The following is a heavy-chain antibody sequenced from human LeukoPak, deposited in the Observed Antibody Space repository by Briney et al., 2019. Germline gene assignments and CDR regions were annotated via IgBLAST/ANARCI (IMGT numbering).Heavy chain of an antibody. CDR1: GVTFNTHA. J-gene: IGHJ4*02. Sequence: GGSLRLSCAASGVTFNTHAIGGVRQAPGKGLDWDAAGSDTGDLRYSANPVTGRFAISRDNSKNTAFLQMYSLRAEDTALYYCVKGGLRSGYSFEDWGQGTLVSVSS. CDR2: GSDTGDLR. V-gene: IGHV3-23*01. CDR3: VKGGLRSGYSFED. D-gene: IGHD3-9*01.